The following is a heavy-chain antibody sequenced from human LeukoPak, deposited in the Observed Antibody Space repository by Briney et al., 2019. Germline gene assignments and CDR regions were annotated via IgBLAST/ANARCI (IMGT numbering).Heavy chain of an antibody. Sequence: GGSLRLSCAASGFTFSSYAMSWVRQAPGKGLEWVSAISGSGGSTYYADSGKGRFTISRDNSKNTLYLQMNSLRAEDTAVYYCAKDRTGYYYGSGSDYWGQGTLVTVSS. CDR1: GFTFSSYA. V-gene: IGHV3-23*01. CDR3: AKDRTGYYYGSGSDY. D-gene: IGHD3-10*01. CDR2: ISGSGGST. J-gene: IGHJ4*02.